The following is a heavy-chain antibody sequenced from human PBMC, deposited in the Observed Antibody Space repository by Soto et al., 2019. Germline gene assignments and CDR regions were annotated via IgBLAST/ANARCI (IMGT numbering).Heavy chain of an antibody. V-gene: IGHV5-51*01. CDR3: ARAYGGMTLFYFDH. J-gene: IGHJ4*02. Sequence: GESLKISCKGSGYSFTTYWIGWVRQMPGKGLEWMGFIDPGDPETRYSAPFEGQVIISANRSISTAYLQWSSLKASDTAIYYCARAYGGMTLFYFDHWGQGTLVTVSS. CDR1: GYSFTTYW. CDR2: IDPGDPET. D-gene: IGHD2-21*01.